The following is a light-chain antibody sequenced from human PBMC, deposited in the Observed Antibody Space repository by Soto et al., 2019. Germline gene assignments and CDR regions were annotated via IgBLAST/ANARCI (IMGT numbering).Light chain of an antibody. V-gene: IGKV3D-15*01. CDR1: QSVSRN. Sequence: EIVMTQSPATLSVSPGERVTLSCRASQSVSRNLAWYQQKPGQAPRLLIYRASTRATGIPARFSGSGSGTDFSLSISSLQPEDFAVYYCQQRTDWHRTFGQGTKVDIK. J-gene: IGKJ1*01. CDR2: RAS. CDR3: QQRTDWHRT.